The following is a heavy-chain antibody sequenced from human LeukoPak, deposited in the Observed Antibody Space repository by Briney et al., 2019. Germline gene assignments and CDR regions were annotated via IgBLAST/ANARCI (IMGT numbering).Heavy chain of an antibody. Sequence: PPGGSLRLSCAASGVTFNNYAMHWVRQAPGKGLEWVAVISYDGTNKYYADSVKGRLTISRDNSENTLYLQMNSLRAEDTAPYYCAKDIVVVVAATQPSYYYYGMDVWGQGTTVTVSS. V-gene: IGHV3-30-3*01. J-gene: IGHJ6*02. CDR3: AKDIVVVVAATQPSYYYYGMDV. CDR1: GVTFNNYA. CDR2: ISYDGTNK. D-gene: IGHD2-15*01.